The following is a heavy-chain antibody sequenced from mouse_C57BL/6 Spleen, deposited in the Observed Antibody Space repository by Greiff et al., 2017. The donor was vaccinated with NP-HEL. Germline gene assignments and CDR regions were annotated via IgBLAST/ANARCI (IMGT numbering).Heavy chain of an antibody. D-gene: IGHD2-3*01. CDR2: IDPETGGT. CDR3: TRKAIYDGYLLDV. J-gene: IGHJ1*03. V-gene: IGHV1-15*01. Sequence: QVQLKQSGAELVRPGASVTLSCKASGYTFTDYEMHWVKQTPVHGLEWIGAIDPETGGTAYNQKFKGKAILTADKSSSTAYMELRSLTSEDSAVYYCTRKAIYDGYLLDVWGTGTTVTVSS. CDR1: GYTFTDYE.